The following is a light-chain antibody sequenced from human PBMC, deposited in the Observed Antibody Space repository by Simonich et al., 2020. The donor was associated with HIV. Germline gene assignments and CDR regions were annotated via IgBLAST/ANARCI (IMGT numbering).Light chain of an antibody. J-gene: IGKJ1*01. CDR3: QQYNSWPPWT. V-gene: IGKV3-15*01. CDR1: QSVSSN. Sequence: EIVMTPSPATLSVYPGERATLSCRASQSVSSNLAWYQQKPGQAPRLLIYGASTRATGSPARFIGSGSGTEFTLTISSMQSEDFAVYYCQQYNSWPPWTFGQGTKVEIK. CDR2: GAS.